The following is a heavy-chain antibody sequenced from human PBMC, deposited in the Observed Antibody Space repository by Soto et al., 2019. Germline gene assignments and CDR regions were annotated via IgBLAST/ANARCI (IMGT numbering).Heavy chain of an antibody. D-gene: IGHD3-10*01. Sequence: QVPLQESGPGLVKPSQTLSLTCTVSGGSINSASYYWSWIRQHPGKGLEWIGYIYYSGTTFYSPSLKSRVAISLDTSKNQFSLKLSSVTAADTAVYYCAREHMVRGVMEGAFAPWGQGTLVTVSS. CDR3: AREHMVRGVMEGAFAP. V-gene: IGHV4-31*03. CDR2: IYYSGTT. J-gene: IGHJ5*02. CDR1: GGSINSASYY.